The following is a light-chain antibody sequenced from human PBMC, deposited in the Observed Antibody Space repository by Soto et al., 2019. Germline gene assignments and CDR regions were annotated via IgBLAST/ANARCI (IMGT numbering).Light chain of an antibody. J-gene: IGKJ5*01. CDR3: QQSYGTPIT. Sequence: DIQMTQSPSSLSASVGDRVTITCRASQSISRYLNWYQQKPGKAPNLLIYVTSSLQSEVPSRFSGSGSGTDSTLTITSLQPEDFATYYCQQSYGTPITFGQGTRLEIK. V-gene: IGKV1-39*01. CDR1: QSISRY. CDR2: VTS.